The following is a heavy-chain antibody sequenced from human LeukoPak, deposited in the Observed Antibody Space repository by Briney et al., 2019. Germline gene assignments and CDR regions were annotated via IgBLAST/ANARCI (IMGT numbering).Heavy chain of an antibody. CDR2: INHSGYT. V-gene: IGHV4-34*01. CDR1: GGSFGDFY. CDR3: AKNDYFGINNGMDV. Sequence: PSETLSLTCAVSGGSFGDFYWSWIRQPPGKGLEWIGEINHSGYTNYYPSLKSRVTISVDTSKNQFSLRLSSVTAADTAVYYCAKNDYFGINNGMDVWGQGTTVTVS. J-gene: IGHJ6*02. D-gene: IGHD2/OR15-2a*01.